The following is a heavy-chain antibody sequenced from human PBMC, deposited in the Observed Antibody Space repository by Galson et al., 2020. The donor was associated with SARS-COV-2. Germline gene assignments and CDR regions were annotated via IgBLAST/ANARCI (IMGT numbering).Heavy chain of an antibody. V-gene: IGHV5-51*01. CDR2: IYPGDSDT. D-gene: IGHD6-19*01. CDR1: GYSFTSYW. Sequence: HGESLKISCKGSGYSFTSYWIGWVRQMPGKGLEWMGIIYPGDSDTRYSSSFQGQVTISADKSISTAYLQWSSLKSSDTAMYYCARRFASSGWYWFDPWGQGTLVTVSS. J-gene: IGHJ5*02. CDR3: ARRFASSGWYWFDP.